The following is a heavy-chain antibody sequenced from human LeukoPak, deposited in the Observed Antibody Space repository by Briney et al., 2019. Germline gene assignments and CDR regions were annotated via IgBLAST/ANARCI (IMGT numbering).Heavy chain of an antibody. CDR3: ARDRGYYYDSSGYYYGWFDP. J-gene: IGHJ5*02. V-gene: IGHV3-48*04. CDR2: ISSSSTI. Sequence: GGSLRLSCAASGFTFSSYSMNWVRQAPGKGLEWVSYISSSSTIYYADSVKGRFTISRDNAKNSLYLQMNSLRAEDTAVYYCARDRGYYYDSSGYYYGWFDPWGQGTLVTVSS. CDR1: GFTFSSYS. D-gene: IGHD3-22*01.